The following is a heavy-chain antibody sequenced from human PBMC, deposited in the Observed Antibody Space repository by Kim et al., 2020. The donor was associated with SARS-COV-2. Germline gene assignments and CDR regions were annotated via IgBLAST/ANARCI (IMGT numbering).Heavy chain of an antibody. V-gene: IGHV3-11*06. CDR3: ARDRDDFWSGYYNNGLDV. CDR2: ISSTSSDT. J-gene: IGHJ6*02. CDR1: GFTFSDYY. Sequence: GGSLRLSCAASGFTFSDYYMTWIRQAPGKGLEWVSLISSTSSDTNYADSVKGRFTISRDNAKNSLYLQMNSLRAEDTAVYYCARDRDDFWSGYYNNGLDVWGQGTTVSVSS. D-gene: IGHD3-3*01.